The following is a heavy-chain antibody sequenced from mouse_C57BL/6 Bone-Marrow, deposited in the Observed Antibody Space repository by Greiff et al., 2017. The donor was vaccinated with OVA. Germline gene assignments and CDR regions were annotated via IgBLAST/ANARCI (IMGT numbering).Heavy chain of an antibody. Sequence: QVQLQQSGPELVKPGASVKLSCKASGYTFTSYDINWVKQRPGQGLEWIGWIYPRDGSTKYNEKFKGKATFTADTSSNTAYMQLSSLTTEDSAIYYCARANDYYYYAMDYWGQGTSVTVSS. D-gene: IGHD2-4*01. V-gene: IGHV1-85*01. CDR3: ARANDYYYYAMDY. CDR1: GYTFTSYD. J-gene: IGHJ4*01. CDR2: IYPRDGST.